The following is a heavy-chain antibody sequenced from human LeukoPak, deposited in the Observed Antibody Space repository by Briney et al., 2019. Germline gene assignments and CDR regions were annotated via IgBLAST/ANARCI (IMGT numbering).Heavy chain of an antibody. CDR1: GFTVGASY. CDR2: IYGGGNT. V-gene: IGHV3-66*01. J-gene: IGHJ4*02. Sequence: GGSLRLSCAVSGFTVGASYMSWVRQAPGKGLEWVSVIYGGGNTGYADSVKGRFSISRDNSKNMLYLQMNSLRVEDTAVYYCARDGKDSSGYYFGDCWGQGTLVTVSS. D-gene: IGHD3-22*01. CDR3: ARDGKDSSGYYFGDC.